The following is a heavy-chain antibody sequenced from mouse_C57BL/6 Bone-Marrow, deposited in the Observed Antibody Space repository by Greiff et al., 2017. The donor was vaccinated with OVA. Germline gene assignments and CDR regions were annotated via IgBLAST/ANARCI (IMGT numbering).Heavy chain of an antibody. V-gene: IGHV1-19*01. Sequence: EVQLQQSGPVLVKPGASVKMSCKASGYTFTDYYMNWVKQSHGKSLEWIGVINPYNGGTSYNQKFKGKATLTVDKSSSTAYMELNSRTSEDSAVYYCARSGIITTVVGWYFDVWGTGTTVTVSS. CDR3: ARSGIITTVVGWYFDV. CDR1: GYTFTDYY. CDR2: INPYNGGT. D-gene: IGHD1-1*01. J-gene: IGHJ1*03.